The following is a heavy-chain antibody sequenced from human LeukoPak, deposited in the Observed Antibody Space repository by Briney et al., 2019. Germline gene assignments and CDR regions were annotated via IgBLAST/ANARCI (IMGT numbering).Heavy chain of an antibody. Sequence: GGSLRLSCAASGFTLKIYPMHWVRQAPGKGLEWLSVISHDGSDKNNADSVKGRFIISRDNSKNTIYRQLNSLRPEDTAMYYCAREGVQTTVDAFDVWGLGTMVIVSS. CDR3: AREGVQTTVDAFDV. CDR1: GFTLKIYP. V-gene: IGHV3-30*04. J-gene: IGHJ3*01. CDR2: ISHDGSDK. D-gene: IGHD4-17*01.